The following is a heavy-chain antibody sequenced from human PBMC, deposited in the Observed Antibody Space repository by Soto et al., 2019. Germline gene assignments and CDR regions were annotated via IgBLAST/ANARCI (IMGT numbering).Heavy chain of an antibody. J-gene: IGHJ4*02. Sequence: QVQLVQGAEVKKPGSSVKVSCKASGGTFSSYAISWVRQAPGQGLEWMGGIIPIFGTANYAQKFQGRVTITADESTSTAYMELSRLRSEDTAVYYCASEGSGWYWWGQGTLVTVSS. CDR2: IIPIFGTA. CDR1: GGTFSSYA. D-gene: IGHD6-19*01. V-gene: IGHV1-69*12. CDR3: ASEGSGWYW.